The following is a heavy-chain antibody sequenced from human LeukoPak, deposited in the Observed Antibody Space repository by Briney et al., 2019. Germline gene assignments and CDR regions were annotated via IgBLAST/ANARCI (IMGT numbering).Heavy chain of an antibody. CDR2: INADGGAT. CDR3: AVDQVRTNSL. J-gene: IGHJ4*02. CDR1: GFTFSSHW. D-gene: IGHD2-2*01. V-gene: IGHV3-74*01. Sequence: GGSLRLSCAASGFTFSSHWMHWVRQAPGKGLVWVSHINADGGATNYADSVKGRFTVSRDNAKNTLYLQMNSLRAEDAAVYYCAVDQVRTNSLWGQGILVVVSS.